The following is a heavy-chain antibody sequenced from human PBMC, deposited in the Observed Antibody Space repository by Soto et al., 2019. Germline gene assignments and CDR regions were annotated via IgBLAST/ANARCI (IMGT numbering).Heavy chain of an antibody. V-gene: IGHV1-3*01. CDR1: GYTFTSYA. CDR3: ARDLWRSGWFYYYMDV. CDR2: INAGNGNT. D-gene: IGHD6-19*01. J-gene: IGHJ6*03. Sequence: ASVKVSCKASGYTFTSYAMHWVRQAPGQRLEWMGWINAGNGNTKYSQKFQGRVTITRDTSASTAYMELSSLRSEDTAVYYCARDLWRSGWFYYYMDVWGKGTTVTSP.